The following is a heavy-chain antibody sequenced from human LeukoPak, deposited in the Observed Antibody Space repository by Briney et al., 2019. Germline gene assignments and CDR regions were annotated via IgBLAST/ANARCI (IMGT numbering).Heavy chain of an antibody. V-gene: IGHV4-59*08. CDR2: IYYSGST. CDR3: ARLTKVDIVATIIDY. J-gene: IGHJ4*02. CDR1: GGSISSYY. Sequence: SETLSLTCTVSGGSISSYYWSWIRQPPGKGLEWIGYIYYSGSTNYNPSLKSRVTISVDTSKNQFSLKLSSVTAADTAVYYCARLTKVDIVATIIDYWGQGTLVTVSS. D-gene: IGHD5-12*01.